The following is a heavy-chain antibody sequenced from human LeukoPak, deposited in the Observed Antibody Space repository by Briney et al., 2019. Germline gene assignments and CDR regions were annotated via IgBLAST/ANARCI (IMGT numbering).Heavy chain of an antibody. CDR2: FDPEDGET. CDR3: ATGATIVGALGY. V-gene: IGHV1-24*01. D-gene: IGHD1-26*01. CDR1: GYTLTELS. J-gene: IGHJ4*02. Sequence: ASVQVSCKVSGYTLTELSMHWVRQAPGKGLEWMGGFDPEDGETIYAQKFQGRVTMTEDTSTDTAYMELSSLRSEDTAVYYCATGATIVGALGYWGQGTLVTVSS.